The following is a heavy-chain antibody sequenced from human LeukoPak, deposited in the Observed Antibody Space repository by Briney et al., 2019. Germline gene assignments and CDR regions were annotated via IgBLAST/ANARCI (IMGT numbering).Heavy chain of an antibody. D-gene: IGHD3/OR15-3a*01. Sequence: ASVKVSCKASEYTFTGYYMHWVRQAPGQGLEWMGWINPNSGGTNYAQKFQGRVTMTRDTSISTAYMELSRLRSDDTAVYYCARDGLRVGLYYFDYWGQGTLVTVSS. V-gene: IGHV1-2*02. CDR2: INPNSGGT. J-gene: IGHJ4*02. CDR3: ARDGLRVGLYYFDY. CDR1: EYTFTGYY.